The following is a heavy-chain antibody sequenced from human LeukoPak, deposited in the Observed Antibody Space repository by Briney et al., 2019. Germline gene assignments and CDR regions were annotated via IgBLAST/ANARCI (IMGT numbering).Heavy chain of an antibody. J-gene: IGHJ4*02. CDR3: ARDRHYDSSGYYHKSYFDY. CDR1: GGTFSSYA. Sequence: SVKVSCKASGGTFSSYAISWVRQAPGQGLEWMGRIFPIFATANYAQKFQGRVTITADKSTSTAYMELSSLRSEDTAVYYCARDRHYDSSGYYHKSYFDYWGQGTLVTVSS. CDR2: IFPIFATA. V-gene: IGHV1-69*06. D-gene: IGHD3-22*01.